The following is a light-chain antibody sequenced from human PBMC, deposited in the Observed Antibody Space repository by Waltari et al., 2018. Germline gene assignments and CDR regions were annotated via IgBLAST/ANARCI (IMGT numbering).Light chain of an antibody. V-gene: IGLV2-14*03. CDR3: SSQTLDGLVL. CDR2: DVT. J-gene: IGLJ2*01. Sequence: QSALTQPASVSGSPGQSITISCSGVGSAVGASDSVSWHQHHPGKPPQVIIYDVTNRPSGVSDCFSASKSANTASLTISRLQPEDEADYFCSSQTLDGLVLFGGGTRLTVL. CDR1: GSAVGASDS.